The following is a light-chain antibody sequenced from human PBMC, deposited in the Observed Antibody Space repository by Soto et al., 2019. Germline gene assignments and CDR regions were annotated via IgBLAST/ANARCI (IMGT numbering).Light chain of an antibody. V-gene: IGLV1-47*01. J-gene: IGLJ7*01. Sequence: QSVLTQPPSASGTPGQRVTISCSGSRSNIGSSNVYWYQQVPGTAPKLLIYKNNQRPSGVPDRFSGSKSGTSASLAISGLRSANEADYYCAAWDDSLSGAVSGGGTQQTVL. CDR3: AAWDDSLSGAV. CDR1: RSNIGSSN. CDR2: KNN.